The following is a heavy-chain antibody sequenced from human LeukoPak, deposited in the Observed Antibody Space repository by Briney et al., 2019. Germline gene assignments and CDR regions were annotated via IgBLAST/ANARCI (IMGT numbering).Heavy chain of an antibody. CDR2: IRGKANSYAT. Sequence: GGSLRLSCAASGFTFSGSAMHWVRQASGKGLEWVGRIRGKANSYATAYAASVKGRFTISRDDSKNTAYLQMNSLKTEDTAVYYCTRQYYYYYMDVWGKGTTVTVSS. CDR3: TRQYYYYYMDV. V-gene: IGHV3-73*01. J-gene: IGHJ6*03. CDR1: GFTFSGSA.